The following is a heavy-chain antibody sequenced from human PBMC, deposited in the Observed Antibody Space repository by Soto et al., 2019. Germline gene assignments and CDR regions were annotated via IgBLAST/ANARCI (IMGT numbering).Heavy chain of an antibody. D-gene: IGHD6-19*01. J-gene: IGHJ4*02. Sequence: GGSLRLSCAASGFTFSSYWMSWVRQAPGKGLEWVANIKQDGSEKYYVDSVKGRFTISRDNAKNSLYLQMNSLRAEDTAVYYCARDRKSSGWYVFTLDYWGQGTLVTVSS. CDR2: IKQDGSEK. CDR1: GFTFSSYW. CDR3: ARDRKSSGWYVFTLDY. V-gene: IGHV3-7*05.